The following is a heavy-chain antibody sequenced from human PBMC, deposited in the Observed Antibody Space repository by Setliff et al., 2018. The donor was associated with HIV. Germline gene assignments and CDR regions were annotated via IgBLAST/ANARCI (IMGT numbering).Heavy chain of an antibody. CDR3: ARAGDGSPFYYYYYMDV. Sequence: SETLSLTCTVSGGSISNYYWSWIRQPPGKGLQWIGYIYYSGSTNYNPSLKSRVTISVGTSKNQFSLKLSSVTAADTAVYYCARAGDGSPFYYYYYMDVWGKGTTVTVSS. D-gene: IGHD1-26*01. CDR1: GGSISNYY. J-gene: IGHJ6*03. V-gene: IGHV4-59*01. CDR2: IYYSGST.